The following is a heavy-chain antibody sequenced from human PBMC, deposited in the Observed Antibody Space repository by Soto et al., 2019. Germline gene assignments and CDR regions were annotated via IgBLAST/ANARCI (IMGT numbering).Heavy chain of an antibody. Sequence: QVQLVESGGGVVQPGRSLRLSCAASGFTFSSYGMHWVRQAPGKGLEWVAVIWYDGSNKYYADSVKGRFTISRDNSKNPLYLQMNSLRAEDTAVYYCARAAPDIVLVPAGSWGQGTLVTVSS. V-gene: IGHV3-33*01. CDR1: GFTFSSYG. CDR3: ARAAPDIVLVPAGS. D-gene: IGHD2-2*01. CDR2: IWYDGSNK. J-gene: IGHJ5*02.